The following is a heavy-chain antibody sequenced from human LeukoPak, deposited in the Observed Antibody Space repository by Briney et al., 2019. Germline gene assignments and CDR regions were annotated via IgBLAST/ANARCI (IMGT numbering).Heavy chain of an antibody. Sequence: ASVKVSCKASGYTFTSYGISWVRQAPGQGLEWMGWISAYNGNTNYAQKLQGRVTMTRDTSISTAYMELSRLRSDDTAVYYCARILGYCSSTSCPDYWGQGTLVTVSS. CDR1: GYTFTSYG. V-gene: IGHV1-18*01. D-gene: IGHD2-2*01. J-gene: IGHJ4*02. CDR2: ISAYNGNT. CDR3: ARILGYCSSTSCPDY.